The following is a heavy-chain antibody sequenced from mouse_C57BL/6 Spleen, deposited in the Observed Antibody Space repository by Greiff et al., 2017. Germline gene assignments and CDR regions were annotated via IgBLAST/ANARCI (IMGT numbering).Heavy chain of an antibody. V-gene: IGHV6-3*01. CDR2: IRLKSDNYAT. CDR1: GFTFSNYW. CDR3: TANWDGDYAMDY. Sequence: DVMLVESGGGLVQPGGSMKLSCVASGFTFSNYWMNWVRQSPEKGLEWVAQIRLKSDNYATHYAESVKGRFTISRDDSKSSVYLQMNNLRAEDTGIYYCTANWDGDYAMDYWGQGTSVTVSS. J-gene: IGHJ4*01. D-gene: IGHD4-1*01.